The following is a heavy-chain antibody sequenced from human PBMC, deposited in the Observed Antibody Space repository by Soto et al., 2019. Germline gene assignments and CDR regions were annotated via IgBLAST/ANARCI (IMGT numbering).Heavy chain of an antibody. J-gene: IGHJ4*02. CDR1: GDTFSGYP. D-gene: IGHD1-26*01. CDR3: ARDGGCGELKY. V-gene: IGHV1-69*18. CDR2: SIPVFVTT. Sequence: QVQLVQSGAELKKPGSSVKVSCKASGDTFSGYPINWVRQAPGEGLEWMGRSIPVFVTTNDAQRFEGRVTFTADESTNTAYMELRGLLSEDTAVYYCARDGGCGELKYWGPGTLVTVSS.